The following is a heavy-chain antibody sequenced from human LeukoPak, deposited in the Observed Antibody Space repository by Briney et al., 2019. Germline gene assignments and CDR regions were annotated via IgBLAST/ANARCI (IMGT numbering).Heavy chain of an antibody. J-gene: IGHJ4*02. CDR3: ARTIDYTSGWYYFDY. CDR1: GGSISSSNW. V-gene: IGHV4-4*02. CDR2: IYHSGTT. D-gene: IGHD6-19*01. Sequence: PSETLSLTCAVSGGSISSSNWWSWVRQPPGKGLEWIGEIYHSGTTNYNPSLKSRVTISVDKSRNQLSLKLTSVTAADTAVYYCARTIDYTSGWYYFDYWGQGTLVTVSS.